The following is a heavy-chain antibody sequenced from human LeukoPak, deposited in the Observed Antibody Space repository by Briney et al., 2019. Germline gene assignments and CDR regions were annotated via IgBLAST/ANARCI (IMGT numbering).Heavy chain of an antibody. D-gene: IGHD3-10*01. Sequence: ASVKVSCKASGYTFTSYYMHWVRQAPGQGLEWMGIINPSGGSTSYAQKFQGRVTMTRDTSTSTVYMELSSLRSEDTAVYYCARDILPCYYGSGIPGKCYYYYGMDVWGQGTTVTVS. CDR1: GYTFTSYY. CDR2: INPSGGST. J-gene: IGHJ6*02. CDR3: ARDILPCYYGSGIPGKCYYYYGMDV. V-gene: IGHV1-46*01.